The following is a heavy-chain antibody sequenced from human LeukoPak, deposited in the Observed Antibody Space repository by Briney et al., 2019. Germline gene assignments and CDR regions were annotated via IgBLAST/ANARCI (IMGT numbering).Heavy chain of an antibody. J-gene: IGHJ4*02. CDR3: ARANWNYFWD. Sequence: SEILSLTCTVSGGSISSYYWSWIRQPPGKGLEWIGYIYYSGSTNYNPSLKSRVTISVDTSKNQFSLKLSSVTAADTAVYYCARANWNYFWDWGQGTLVTVSS. D-gene: IGHD1-7*01. CDR2: IYYSGST. CDR1: GGSISSYY. V-gene: IGHV4-59*01.